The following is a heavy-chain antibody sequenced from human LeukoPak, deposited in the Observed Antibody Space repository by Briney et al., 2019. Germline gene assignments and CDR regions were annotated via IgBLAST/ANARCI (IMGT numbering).Heavy chain of an antibody. V-gene: IGHV3-23*01. CDR3: ARVDHYYDSSGYYY. D-gene: IGHD3-22*01. J-gene: IGHJ4*02. CDR2: ISGSGGST. Sequence: GGSLRLSCAASGFTFSSYAMSWVRQAPGKGLEWVSAISGSGGSTYYADSVKGRFTISRDNSKNTLYLQMNSLRAEDTAVYYCARVDHYYDSSGYYYWGQGTLVTVSS. CDR1: GFTFSSYA.